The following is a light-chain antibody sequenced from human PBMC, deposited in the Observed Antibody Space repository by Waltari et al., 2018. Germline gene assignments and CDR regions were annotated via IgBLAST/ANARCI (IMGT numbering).Light chain of an antibody. V-gene: IGKV1-39*01. J-gene: IGKJ2*01. Sequence: RVTITCRASQLVDNFLNWYQQKPGQAPSLLIYAASSLQSGVPSRFSGRGSGTDFTLTISSLQPEDFATYYCQQSYTTPYTFGQGTRLDIK. CDR3: QQSYTTPYT. CDR1: QLVDNF. CDR2: AAS.